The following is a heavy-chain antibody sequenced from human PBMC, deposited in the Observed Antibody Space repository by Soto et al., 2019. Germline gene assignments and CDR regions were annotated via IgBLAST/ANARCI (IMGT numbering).Heavy chain of an antibody. D-gene: IGHD6-19*01. Sequence: QVQLVESGGGVVQPGRSLRLSCAASGFTFSSYAMHWVRQAPGKGLEWVAVISYDGSNKYYADSVKGRFTISRDNSKNTLYLQMNSLRAEDTAVYYCARDFRWLVRDYYYYGMDVWDQGTTVTVSS. CDR2: ISYDGSNK. J-gene: IGHJ6*02. CDR1: GFTFSSYA. CDR3: ARDFRWLVRDYYYYGMDV. V-gene: IGHV3-30-3*01.